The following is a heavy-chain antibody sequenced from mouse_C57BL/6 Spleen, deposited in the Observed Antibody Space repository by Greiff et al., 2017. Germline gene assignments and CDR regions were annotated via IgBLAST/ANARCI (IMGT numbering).Heavy chain of an antibody. CDR1: GYTFTSYW. CDR2: IDPSDSYT. V-gene: IGHV1-69*01. Sequence: QVQLQQPGAELVMPGASVKLSCKASGYTFTSYWMHWVKQRPGQGLEWIGEIDPSDSYTNYNQKFKGKSTLTVDKSSSTAYMQLSSLTSEDSAVYYCARRDYGYYAMDYWGQGTSVTVSS. CDR3: ARRDYGYYAMDY. J-gene: IGHJ4*01. D-gene: IGHD1-1*02.